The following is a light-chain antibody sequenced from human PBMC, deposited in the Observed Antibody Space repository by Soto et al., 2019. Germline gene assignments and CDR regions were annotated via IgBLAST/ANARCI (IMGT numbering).Light chain of an antibody. CDR3: KQCNNWPRT. CDR2: NAL. Sequence: EIVMTQSTATLSVSPWERATLSCRASQSVSTNLARYQQKPGQAPRLLIYNALTRATGIPARFSGSVSGTEFTLTISSLQSEELAFYYCKQCNNWPRTLGQGTKVDIK. CDR1: QSVSTN. J-gene: IGKJ1*01. V-gene: IGKV3-15*01.